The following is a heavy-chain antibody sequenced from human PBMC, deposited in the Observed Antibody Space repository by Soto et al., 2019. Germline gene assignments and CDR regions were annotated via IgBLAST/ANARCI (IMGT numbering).Heavy chain of an antibody. CDR1: GGSISSYY. J-gene: IGHJ4*02. CDR2: IDDSGST. D-gene: IGHD1-26*01. CDR3: ARGRPWELYDY. V-gene: IGHV4-59*01. Sequence: SETLSLTCTVSGGSISSYYWSWIRQPPGKGLEWIGYIDDSGSTNYKSSLKSRVTISLDTSKNQFSLRLSSMTAADTAVYYCARGRPWELYDYWGQGTLVTVSS.